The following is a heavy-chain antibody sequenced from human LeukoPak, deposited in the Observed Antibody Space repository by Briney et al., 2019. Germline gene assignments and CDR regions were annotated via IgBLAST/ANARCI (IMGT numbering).Heavy chain of an antibody. CDR1: GGSISSGGYY. V-gene: IGHV4-31*03. CDR3: ARGTMSLIDDFRSEGWFDP. CDR2: IYYSGST. Sequence: SQTLSLTCTVSGGSISSGGYYWSWIRQHPGKGLEWIGYIYYSGSTYYNPSLKSRVTISVDTSKNQFSLKLSSVTAADTAVYYCARGTMSLIDDFRSEGWFDPWGQGTLVTVSS. D-gene: IGHD3-3*01. J-gene: IGHJ5*02.